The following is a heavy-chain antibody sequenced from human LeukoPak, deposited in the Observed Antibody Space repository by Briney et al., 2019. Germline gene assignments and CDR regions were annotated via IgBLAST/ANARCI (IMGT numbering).Heavy chain of an antibody. CDR2: INHSGST. J-gene: IGHJ3*02. CDR3: ARGDIVGATDDAFDI. CDR1: GGSFSGYY. V-gene: IGHV4-34*01. Sequence: SETLSLTCAVYGGSFSGYYWSWIRQPPGKGLEWIGEINHSGSTNYNPSLKSRVIISVDTSKNQFSLKLSSVTAADTAVYYCARGDIVGATDDAFDIWGQGTMVTVSS. D-gene: IGHD1-26*01.